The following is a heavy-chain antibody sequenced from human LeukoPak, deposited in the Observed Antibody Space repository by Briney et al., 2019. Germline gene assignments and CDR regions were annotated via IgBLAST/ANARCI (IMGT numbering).Heavy chain of an antibody. CDR1: GGSMSDYY. V-gene: IGHV4-59*01. CDR3: ARDYTMTHASDI. CDR2: IYYTGTT. D-gene: IGHD3-22*01. Sequence: SETLSLTCTVSGGSMSDYYWSWVRQPPGKGLEWIGYIYYTGTTNYNPSLKGRVIISIDTSKNQFSLKLSSVTAADTALYYCARDYTMTHASDIWGQGTLVTVSS. J-gene: IGHJ3*02.